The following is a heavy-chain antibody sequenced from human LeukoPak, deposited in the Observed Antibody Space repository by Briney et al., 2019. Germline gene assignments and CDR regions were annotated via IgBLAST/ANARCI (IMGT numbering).Heavy chain of an antibody. CDR1: GISLSDYG. CDR3: ARGTLAAAGNPDY. D-gene: IGHD6-13*01. V-gene: IGHV3-33*08. CDR2: IWYDGSNK. J-gene: IGHJ4*02. Sequence: PGGSLRLSCSASGISLSDYGMSWVRQAPGKGLEWVAVIWYDGSNKYYADSVKGRFTISRDNSKNTLYLQMNSLRAEDTAVYYCARGTLAAAGNPDYWGQGTLVTVSS.